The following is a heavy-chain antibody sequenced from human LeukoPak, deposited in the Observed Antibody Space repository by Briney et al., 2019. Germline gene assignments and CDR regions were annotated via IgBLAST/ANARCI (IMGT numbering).Heavy chain of an antibody. J-gene: IGHJ4*02. CDR1: GGSFSAYY. D-gene: IGHD5-24*01. CDR2: ISHTGST. CDR3: AGIELATTKFAH. V-gene: IGHV4-34*01. Sequence: SETLSLTCAVYGGSFSAYYWTWIRQPPGKGLEWIREISHTGSTNYNPSLKSRVTISVDSSQIQFSLKVRSVTAADTAVYYCAGIELATTKFAHWGQGTLVAVSS.